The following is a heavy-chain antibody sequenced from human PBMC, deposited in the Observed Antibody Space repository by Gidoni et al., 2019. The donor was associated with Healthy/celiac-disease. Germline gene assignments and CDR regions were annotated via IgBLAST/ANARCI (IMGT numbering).Heavy chain of an antibody. V-gene: IGHV3-23*01. CDR1: GFTFSSYA. Sequence: EVQLLESGGGLVQPGGSLRLSCAASGFTFSSYAMSWVRQAPGKGLEWVAAISGSGGSTYYADSVKGRFTISRDNSKNTLYLQMNSLRAEDTAVYYCAKDNGYSYGPYYFDYWGQGTLVTVSS. D-gene: IGHD5-18*01. J-gene: IGHJ4*02. CDR2: ISGSGGST. CDR3: AKDNGYSYGPYYFDY.